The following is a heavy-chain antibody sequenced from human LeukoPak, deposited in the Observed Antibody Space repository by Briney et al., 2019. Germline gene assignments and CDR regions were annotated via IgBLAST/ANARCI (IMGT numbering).Heavy chain of an antibody. Sequence: SETLSLTCAVYGGSFSGYYWSWIRQPPGKGLEWIGSIYYSGSTYYNPSLKSRVTISVDTSKNQFSLKLSSVTAADTAVYYCAVAARRGYKYYYYGMDVWGQGTTVTVSS. V-gene: IGHV4-34*01. CDR2: IYYSGST. CDR1: GGSFSGYY. CDR3: AVAARRGYKYYYYGMDV. J-gene: IGHJ6*02. D-gene: IGHD6-6*01.